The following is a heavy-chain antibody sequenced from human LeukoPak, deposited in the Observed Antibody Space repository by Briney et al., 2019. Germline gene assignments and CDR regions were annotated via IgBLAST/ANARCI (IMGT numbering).Heavy chain of an antibody. D-gene: IGHD1-14*01. CDR2: VTANGGGT. V-gene: IGHV3-43*02. Sequence: GGSLRLSCAASGFTFDDYAMHWVRQAPGKGPEWVSYVTANGGGTYYADSVKGRFVISRDNSKNSLSLQMNILRPEDTALYYCAKILNPHAFDIWGQGTMVTVSS. J-gene: IGHJ3*02. CDR1: GFTFDDYA. CDR3: AKILNPHAFDI.